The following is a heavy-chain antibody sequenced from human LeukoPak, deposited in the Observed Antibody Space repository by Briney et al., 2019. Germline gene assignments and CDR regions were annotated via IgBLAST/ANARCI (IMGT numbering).Heavy chain of an antibody. J-gene: IGHJ5*02. D-gene: IGHD2-2*01. CDR1: GGTFSSYA. Sequence: GASVKVSCKASGGTFSSYAISWVRQAPGQGLEWMGGIIPIFGTANYAQKFQGRDTITTDESTSTAYMELSSLRSEDTAVYYCARDDRYCSSTSCYYWFDPWGQGTLVTVSS. CDR3: ARDDRYCSSTSCYYWFDP. V-gene: IGHV1-69*05. CDR2: IIPIFGTA.